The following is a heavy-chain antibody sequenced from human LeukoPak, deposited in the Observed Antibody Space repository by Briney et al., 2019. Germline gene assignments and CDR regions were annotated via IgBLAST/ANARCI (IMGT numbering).Heavy chain of an antibody. CDR1: GYTFTSYG. D-gene: IGHD3-10*01. CDR2: ISAYNGNT. J-gene: IGHJ3*02. CDR3: AKDRTAYGSGSYWAFDI. V-gene: IGHV1-18*01. Sequence: ASVKVSCKASGYTFTSYGISWVRQAPGQGLEWMGWISAYNGNTNYAQKLQGRVTMTTDTSTSTAYMELRSLRSDDTAVYYCAKDRTAYGSGSYWAFDIWGQGTMVTVSS.